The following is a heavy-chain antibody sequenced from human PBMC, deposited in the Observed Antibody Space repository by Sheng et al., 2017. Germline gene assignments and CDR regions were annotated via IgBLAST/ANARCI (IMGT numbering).Heavy chain of an antibody. CDR1: GFNVTSHY. CDR2: VYPGGST. V-gene: IGHV3-53*02. Sequence: EVQLVETGGGLIQPGGSLRLSCAASGFNVTSHYMSWVRQAPGKGLEWVSVVYPGGSTYYAESVKGRFTISRDNSKDTLYLQMNSLRGEDTAVYYCARDSRGRGWYGMWDYWGQGSLVTVSS. J-gene: IGHJ4*02. CDR3: ARDSRGRGWYGMWDY. D-gene: IGHD6-19*01.